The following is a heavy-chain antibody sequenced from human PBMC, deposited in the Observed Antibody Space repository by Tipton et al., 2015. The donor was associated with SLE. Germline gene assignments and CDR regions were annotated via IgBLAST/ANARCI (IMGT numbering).Heavy chain of an antibody. V-gene: IGHV4-61*02. CDR3: ARGPMTTVTTGFDY. D-gene: IGHD4-11*01. CDR2: GFAGGLT. Sequence: LRLSCTVSGGSISTTGYFWNWIRQPAGKGLEWIGRGFAGGLTDSNPSLKSRVTISMDRSNNQFSLKLTSVTAADTAIYFCARGPMTTVTTGFDYWGQGTLVTVSS. CDR1: GGSISTTGYF. J-gene: IGHJ4*02.